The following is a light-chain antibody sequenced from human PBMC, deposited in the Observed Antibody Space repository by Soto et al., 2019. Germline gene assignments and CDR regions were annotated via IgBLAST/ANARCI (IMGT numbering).Light chain of an antibody. CDR2: AAS. Sequence: EIVLTQSPATLSLSPGERATLSCRASQSVSSYLAWYQQKPGQAPRLLIFAASSRATGIPDRFSGSGSGTDFTLTISRLEPGDFAVYYCQQYGYSSWTFGQGTKVDIK. V-gene: IGKV3-20*01. J-gene: IGKJ1*01. CDR3: QQYGYSSWT. CDR1: QSVSSY.